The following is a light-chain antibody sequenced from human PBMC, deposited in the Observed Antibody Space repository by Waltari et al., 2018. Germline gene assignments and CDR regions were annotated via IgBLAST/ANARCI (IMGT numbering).Light chain of an antibody. Sequence: EIVLTQSPGTLSLSPGERATLSCRASQSVSSNYLAWYQQKLGQAPRLLIYGASYRATGIPDRFSGSGSGTDFTLTISRLEPEDFAVYYCQQYDRSPETFGQGTKVDIK. V-gene: IGKV3-20*01. J-gene: IGKJ1*01. CDR3: QQYDRSPET. CDR1: QSVSSNY. CDR2: GAS.